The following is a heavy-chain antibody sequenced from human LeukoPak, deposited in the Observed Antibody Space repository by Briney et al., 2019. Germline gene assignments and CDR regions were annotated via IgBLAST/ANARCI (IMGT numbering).Heavy chain of an antibody. CDR3: ARVLTYYDFWKGYFDY. CDR2: IYTSGST. V-gene: IGHV4-4*07. D-gene: IGHD3-3*01. CDR1: GGSISSYY. Sequence: SETLSLTCTVSGGSISSYYWSWIRQPAVKGLEWIGRIYTSGSTNYNPSLKSRVTMSVDTSKNQFSLKLSSVTAADTAVYYCARVLTYYDFWKGYFDYWGQGTLVTVSS. J-gene: IGHJ4*02.